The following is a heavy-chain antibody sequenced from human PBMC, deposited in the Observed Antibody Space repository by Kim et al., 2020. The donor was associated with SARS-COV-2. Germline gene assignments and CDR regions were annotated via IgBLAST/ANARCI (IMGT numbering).Heavy chain of an antibody. CDR1: GFTFSSYA. CDR2: ISGSGGST. V-gene: IGHV3-23*01. D-gene: IGHD2-2*01. Sequence: GGSLRLSCAASGFTFSSYAMSWVRQAPGKGLEWVSAISGSGGSTYYADSVKGRFTISRDNSKNTLYLQMNSLRAEDTAVYYCAKESIVVVPAAMGEGYWGQGTLVTVSS. CDR3: AKESIVVVPAAMGEGY. J-gene: IGHJ4*02.